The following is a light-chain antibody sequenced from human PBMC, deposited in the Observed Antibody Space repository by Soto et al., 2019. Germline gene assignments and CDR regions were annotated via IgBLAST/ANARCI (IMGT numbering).Light chain of an antibody. CDR3: QQYDNLI. J-gene: IGKJ2*01. CDR2: DAS. Sequence: DIQMTQSPSSLSASVGDRVTITCQASQDISNYLNWYQQKPGKAPKLLIYDASNLETGAPSRFSGSGSGTDFTVTISSLQPENIATYYCQQYDNLIFGQGTKLEIK. CDR1: QDISNY. V-gene: IGKV1-33*01.